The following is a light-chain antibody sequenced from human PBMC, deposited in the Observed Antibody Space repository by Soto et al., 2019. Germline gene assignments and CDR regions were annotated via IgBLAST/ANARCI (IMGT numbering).Light chain of an antibody. V-gene: IGLV2-11*01. Sequence: QSVLTQPRSVSGSPGQSVTISCTGTSSDVGAYNYVSWYQQYPGKAPKLMIYDVSKRPSGVPDRFSGSKSGNTASLTISGLQAEDEADYYCCSYAGSSPFVFGTGTKVTVL. J-gene: IGLJ1*01. CDR1: SSDVGAYNY. CDR2: DVS. CDR3: CSYAGSSPFV.